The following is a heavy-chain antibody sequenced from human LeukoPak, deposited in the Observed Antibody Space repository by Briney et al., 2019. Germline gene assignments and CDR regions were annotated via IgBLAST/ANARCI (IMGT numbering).Heavy chain of an antibody. D-gene: IGHD3-10*01. J-gene: IGHJ4*02. CDR1: GFTFSSYW. CDR2: IKQDGSEK. CDR3: AKDMFRRYYYGSGSYPGDPGLVDY. V-gene: IGHV3-7*03. Sequence: GGSLRLSCAASGFTFSSYWMSWVRQAPGKGLEWVANIKQDGSEKYYVDSVKGRFTISRDNAKNSLYLQMNSLRAEDTALYYCAKDMFRRYYYGSGSYPGDPGLVDYWGQGTLVTVSS.